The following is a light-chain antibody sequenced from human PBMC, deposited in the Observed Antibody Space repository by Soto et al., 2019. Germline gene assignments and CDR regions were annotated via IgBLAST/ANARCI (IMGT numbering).Light chain of an antibody. Sequence: QSVLTQPASVSGSPGQSITISCSGTTNDVGGYNYVSWYQQHPGKAPKLLIYGVTDRPSGVSSRFSGSKSGNAASLTISGLQAEDEGDYYCSSYTSSYTWIFVGGTKLTVL. J-gene: IGLJ3*02. CDR3: SSYTSSYTWI. CDR1: TNDVGGYNY. V-gene: IGLV2-14*03. CDR2: GVT.